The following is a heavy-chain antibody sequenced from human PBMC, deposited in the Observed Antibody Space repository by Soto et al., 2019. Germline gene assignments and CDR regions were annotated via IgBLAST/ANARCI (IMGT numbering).Heavy chain of an antibody. CDR3: ARGAADYGDAFDI. Sequence: QVQLHESGPGLVKPSQTLSLTCTVSGGSTSSGGYYWTWIRQFPGQGLEWIGYIYWSGNTYYNPSLKSLVTISVDTSTNQFSLNLTSVTAADTALYFCARGAADYGDAFDIWGQGTMVTVSS. CDR1: GGSTSSGGYY. CDR2: IYWSGNT. J-gene: IGHJ3*02. V-gene: IGHV4-31*01. D-gene: IGHD4-17*01.